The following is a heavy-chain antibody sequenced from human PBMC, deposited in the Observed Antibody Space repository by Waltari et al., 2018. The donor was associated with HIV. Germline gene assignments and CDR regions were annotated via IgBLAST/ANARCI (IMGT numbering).Heavy chain of an antibody. D-gene: IGHD1-1*01. CDR3: AREGHGERVGAFDI. CDR1: GFTFSSYW. Sequence: EVQLVESGGGLVQPGGSLRLSCAASGFTFSSYWMHWVRQAPGKGLVLVSSMNSDGSSTSYADSVKGRFTISRDNAKNTLYLQMNSLRVEDTAVYYCAREGHGERVGAFDIWGQGTRVTVSS. CDR2: MNSDGSST. V-gene: IGHV3-74*01. J-gene: IGHJ3*02.